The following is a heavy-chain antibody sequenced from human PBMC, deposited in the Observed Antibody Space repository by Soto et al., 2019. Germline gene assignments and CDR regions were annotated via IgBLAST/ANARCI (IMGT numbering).Heavy chain of an antibody. CDR3: VRPYSTSWYILFDS. CDR2: INPDTGAI. CDR1: GYTFTGYY. Sequence: ASVKVSCKASGYTFTGYYMHWVRQAPGQGLQWMGWINPDTGAINYAQEFQGWVTMTRDTSINTAYMELSRLRVDDTAIYYCVRPYSTSWYILFDSWGQRSLDTGSS. J-gene: IGHJ5*01. V-gene: IGHV1-2*04. D-gene: IGHD6-13*01.